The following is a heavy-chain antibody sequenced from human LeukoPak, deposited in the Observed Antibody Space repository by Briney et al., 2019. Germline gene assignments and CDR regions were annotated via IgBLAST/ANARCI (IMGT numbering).Heavy chain of an antibody. CDR2: INFSGTT. J-gene: IGHJ3*02. Sequence: PSQTLSLTCAVAGGSRSSGDYYWSWIRQPPGKGLEWIGHINFSGTTYYNPSLQSRVTISVDRSMHQFSLNLSSVTAADTAVYYCARRVAAADLNAFDIWGQGTMVTVSS. V-gene: IGHV4-30-4*01. CDR1: GGSRSSGDYY. D-gene: IGHD6-13*01. CDR3: ARRVAAADLNAFDI.